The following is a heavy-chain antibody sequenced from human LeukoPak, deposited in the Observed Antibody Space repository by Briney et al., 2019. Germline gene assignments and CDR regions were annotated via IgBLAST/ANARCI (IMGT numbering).Heavy chain of an antibody. CDR1: GGSISSGGYY. Sequence: PSQTLSLTCTVSGGSISSGGYYWSWLRQHPGKGLEWLGYIYYSGSTYYNPSLKSRVTISVDTSKNQFSLKLSSVTAADTAVYYCAGQTAAPLTYYYYMDVWGKGTTVTVSS. V-gene: IGHV4-31*03. CDR3: AGQTAAPLTYYYYMDV. J-gene: IGHJ6*03. CDR2: IYYSGST. D-gene: IGHD6-13*01.